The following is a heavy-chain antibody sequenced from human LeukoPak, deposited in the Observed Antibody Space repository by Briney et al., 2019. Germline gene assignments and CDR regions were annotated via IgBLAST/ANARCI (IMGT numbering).Heavy chain of an antibody. CDR2: IYSSGRT. V-gene: IGHV4-4*07. CDR3: ARAPAGCGGTCSFDY. CDR1: GASMSNSF. D-gene: IGHD2-15*01. Sequence: SETLSLTCTVSGASMSNSFWSWIRQPAGKGLEWIGRIYSSGRTNYDPSLKSRVTLSIDTSNNQFSLKLTSVTAADTASYYCARAPAGCGGTCSFDYWGQGTLVTVSS. J-gene: IGHJ4*02.